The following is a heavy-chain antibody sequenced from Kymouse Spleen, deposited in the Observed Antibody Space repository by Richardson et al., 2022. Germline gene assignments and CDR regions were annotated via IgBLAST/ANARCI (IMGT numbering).Heavy chain of an antibody. J-gene: IGHJ6*02. D-gene: IGHD3-9*01. V-gene: IGHV3-33*01. Sequence: QVQLVESGGGVVQPGRSLRLSCAASGFTFSSYGMHWVRQAPGKGLEWVAVIWYDGSNKYYADSVKGRFTISRDNSKNTLYLQMNSLRAEDTAVYYCARGGILTGYYYYYYGMDVWGQGTTVTVSS. CDR3: ARGGILTGYYYYYYGMDV. CDR1: GFTFSSYG. CDR2: IWYDGSNK.